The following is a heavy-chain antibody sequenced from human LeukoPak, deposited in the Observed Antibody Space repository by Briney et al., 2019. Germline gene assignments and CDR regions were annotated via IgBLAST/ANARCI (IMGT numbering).Heavy chain of an antibody. V-gene: IGHV1-2*02. D-gene: IGHD3-22*01. Sequence: GSSVKVSCKASGGTFSSYAISWVRQAPGQGLEWMGWINPNSGGTNYAQKFQGRVTMTRDTSISTAYMELSRLRSDDTAVYYCARGDYYDSSGYSHYWGQGTLVTVSS. J-gene: IGHJ4*02. CDR2: INPNSGGT. CDR3: ARGDYYDSSGYSHY. CDR1: GGTFSSYA.